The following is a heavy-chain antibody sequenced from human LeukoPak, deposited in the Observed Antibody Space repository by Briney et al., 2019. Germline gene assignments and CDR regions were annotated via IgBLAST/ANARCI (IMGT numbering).Heavy chain of an antibody. CDR3: ARNSGWFRFDY. Sequence: GGSLRLSCAASGFTFSDYYMSWIRQAPGKGLEWISYIGPGGSSKYYTDSVKGRFTISRDNAKNSLYLQMNSLRAEDTAVYYCARNSGWFRFDYWGQGTLVTVSS. J-gene: IGHJ4*02. CDR2: IGPGGSSK. D-gene: IGHD6-19*01. V-gene: IGHV3-11*01. CDR1: GFTFSDYY.